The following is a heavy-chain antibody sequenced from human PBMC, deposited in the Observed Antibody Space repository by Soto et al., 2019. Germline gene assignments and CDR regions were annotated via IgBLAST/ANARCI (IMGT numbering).Heavy chain of an antibody. CDR2: IDPSDSYT. V-gene: IGHV5-10-1*01. D-gene: IGHD1-1*01. J-gene: IGHJ6*02. Sequence: GASVKVSCKASGGTFSSYAISWVRQMPGKGLEWMGRIDPSDSYTNYSPSFQGHVTISADKSISTAYLQWSSLKASDTAMYYCATHTTINYYYGMDVWGQGTTVTVSS. CDR1: GGTFSSYA. CDR3: ATHTTINYYYGMDV.